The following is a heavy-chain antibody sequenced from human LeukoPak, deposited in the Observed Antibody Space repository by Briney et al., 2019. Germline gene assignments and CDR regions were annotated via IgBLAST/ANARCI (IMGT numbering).Heavy chain of an antibody. CDR2: ISGSGGST. CDR3: GRWRFGELLWDY. J-gene: IGHJ4*02. CDR1: GFTFSSYA. D-gene: IGHD3-10*01. V-gene: IGHV3-23*01. Sequence: GGSLRLSCAASGFTFSSYAMSWVRQALGKGLEWVSAISGSGGSTYYADSVKGRFTISRDNSKNTLYLQMNSLRAEDTAVYYCGRWRFGELLWDYWGQGTLVTVSS.